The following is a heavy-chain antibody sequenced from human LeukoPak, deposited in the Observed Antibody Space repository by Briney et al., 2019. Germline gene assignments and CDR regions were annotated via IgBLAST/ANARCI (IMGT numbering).Heavy chain of an antibody. J-gene: IGHJ4*02. CDR1: GFTFSSYG. CDR3: TRDPILGAPDYFDY. D-gene: IGHD1-26*01. V-gene: IGHV3-21*01. CDR2: ISSSSSYI. Sequence: GGSLRLSCAASGFTFSSYGMSWVRQAPGKGLEWVSSISSSSSYIYYGDSVKGRFTISRDNSKNTMYLQMNNLREEDTAVYYCTRDPILGAPDYFDYWGQGTLVTVSS.